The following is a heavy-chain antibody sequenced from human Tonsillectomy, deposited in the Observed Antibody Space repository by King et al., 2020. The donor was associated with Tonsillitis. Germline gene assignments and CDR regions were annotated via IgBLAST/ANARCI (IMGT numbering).Heavy chain of an antibody. D-gene: IGHD4-17*01. CDR1: GFTFTSNA. J-gene: IGHJ4*02. Sequence: EVKLLESGGGLVQPGGSLRLSCAASGFTFTSNAMSWVRQAPGKGLEWVSTISGSGISTYYADSVKGRFTISRDNSKNTFYLQMNSLRAEDTAVYYCAKDQHGDYYFDYWGQGTLVTVSS. V-gene: IGHV3-23*01. CDR2: ISGSGIST. CDR3: AKDQHGDYYFDY.